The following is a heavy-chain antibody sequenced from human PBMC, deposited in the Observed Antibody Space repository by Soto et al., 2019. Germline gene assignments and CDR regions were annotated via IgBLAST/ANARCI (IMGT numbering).Heavy chain of an antibody. CDR3: ASSSGNNYGVGTNYYFDY. CDR1: GGTFSTYS. Sequence: QVQLVQSGAEVKKPGSSVKVSCKTSGGTFSTYSIVWVRQAPGEGLEWMGGIIPIFGTANYAQKFQDRVTITAEKSTNTAFMELSSLKSEGTAMYYCASSSGNNYGVGTNYYFDYWGQGTLVTVSS. D-gene: IGHD1-26*01. V-gene: IGHV1-69*06. J-gene: IGHJ4*02. CDR2: IIPIFGTA.